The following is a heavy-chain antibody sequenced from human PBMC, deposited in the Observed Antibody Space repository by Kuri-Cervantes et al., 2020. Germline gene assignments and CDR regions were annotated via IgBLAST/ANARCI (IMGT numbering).Heavy chain of an antibody. V-gene: IGHV3-30-3*01. Sequence: SLKISCAASGFTFSSYAMHWVRQAPGKGLEWVAVISYDGSNKYYADSVKGRFTISRDNSKNTLYLQMNSLRAEDTAVYYCARECIVGAAADYWGQGTLVTVSS. CDR1: GFTFSSYA. CDR3: ARECIVGAAADY. D-gene: IGHD1-26*01. CDR2: ISYDGSNK. J-gene: IGHJ4*02.